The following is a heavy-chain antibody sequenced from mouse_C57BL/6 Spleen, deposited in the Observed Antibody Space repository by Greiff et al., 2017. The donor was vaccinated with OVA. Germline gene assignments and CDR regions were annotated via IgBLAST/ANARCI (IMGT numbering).Heavy chain of an antibody. CDR1: GYTFTSYW. CDR3: AREGSRYGSSYEDY. V-gene: IGHV1-55*01. Sequence: QVQLQQSGAELVKPGASVKMSCKASGYTFTSYWITWVKQRPGQGLEWIGDIYPGSGSTNYNEKFKSKATLTVDTSSSTAYMQLSSLTSEDSAVYYCAREGSRYGSSYEDYWGQGTTLTVSS. J-gene: IGHJ2*01. CDR2: IYPGSGST. D-gene: IGHD1-1*01.